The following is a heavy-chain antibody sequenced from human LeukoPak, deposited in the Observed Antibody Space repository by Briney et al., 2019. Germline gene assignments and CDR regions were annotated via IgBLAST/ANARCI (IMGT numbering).Heavy chain of an antibody. CDR2: IYHSGST. CDR1: GGSISSGGYY. J-gene: IGHJ3*02. V-gene: IGHV4-30-2*01. Sequence: SQTLSLTCTVSGGSISSGGYYWSWIRQPPGKGLEWIGYIYHSGSTYYNPSLKSRVTISVDTSKNQFSLKLSSVTAADTAVYYCARSGDVLLWFGELSPPGAFDIWGQGTMVTVSS. CDR3: ARSGDVLLWFGELSPPGAFDI. D-gene: IGHD3-10*01.